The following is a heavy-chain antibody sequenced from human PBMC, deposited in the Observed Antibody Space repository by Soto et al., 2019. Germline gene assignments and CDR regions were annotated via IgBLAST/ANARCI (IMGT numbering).Heavy chain of an antibody. CDR1: GFSFSSFA. CDR3: AQGVELEV. CDR2: IGDRGAST. D-gene: IGHD1-26*01. J-gene: IGHJ6*03. V-gene: IGHV3-23*01. Sequence: EVLLLESGGGLVQPGGSLRLSCEASGFSFSSFAMNWVRQAPGKGLEWVSAIGDRGASTYYADSVKGRFTISRDNSRNTLYLPLHSPRAEDTAVYYSAQGVELEVWGNGNTVTVSS.